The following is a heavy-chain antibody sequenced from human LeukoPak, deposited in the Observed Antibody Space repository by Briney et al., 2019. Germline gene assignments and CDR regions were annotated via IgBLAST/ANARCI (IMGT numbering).Heavy chain of an antibody. Sequence: GRSLRPSSAASGFTFSGYALHWVRQAPGKGLGWVAVISNDANNKHYADSVKGRFTISRDNSKNTLYLQMNSLRPEDTAVYYCARGAGASGGRDYYSDCWGQGILVAVSS. J-gene: IGHJ4*02. CDR1: GFTFSGYA. V-gene: IGHV3-30*04. D-gene: IGHD6-13*01. CDR2: ISNDANNK. CDR3: ARGAGASGGRDYYSDC.